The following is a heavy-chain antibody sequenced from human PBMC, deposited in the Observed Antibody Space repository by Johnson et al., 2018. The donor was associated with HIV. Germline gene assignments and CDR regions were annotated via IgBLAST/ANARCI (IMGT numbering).Heavy chain of an antibody. Sequence: MLLVESGGGLVQPGRSLRLSCAASGFTFDDYAMHWVRQAPGKGLEWVANIKQDGSEKYYVDSVKGRFTISRDNAKNSLYLQMNSLRAEDTAVYYCASSWGNAFDIWGQGTMVTVSS. J-gene: IGHJ3*02. CDR1: GFTFDDYA. D-gene: IGHD7-27*01. CDR2: IKQDGSEK. V-gene: IGHV3-7*02. CDR3: ASSWGNAFDI.